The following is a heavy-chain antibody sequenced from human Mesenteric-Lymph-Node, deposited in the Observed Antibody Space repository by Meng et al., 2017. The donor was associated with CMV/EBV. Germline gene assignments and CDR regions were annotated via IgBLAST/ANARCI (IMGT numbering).Heavy chain of an antibody. D-gene: IGHD5-12*01. J-gene: IGHJ4*02. CDR3: ASPGYSGYRRLFDY. CDR2: INHSGST. CDR1: VGSFSGYY. V-gene: IGHV4-34*01. Sequence: AGYVGSFSGYYGSWIRQPPGKGLEWIGEINHSGSTNYNPSLKSRVTISVDTSKNQFSLKLSSVTAADTAVYYCASPGYSGYRRLFDYWGQGTLVTVSS.